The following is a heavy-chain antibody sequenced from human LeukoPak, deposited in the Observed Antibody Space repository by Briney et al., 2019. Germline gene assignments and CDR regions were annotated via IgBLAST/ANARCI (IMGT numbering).Heavy chain of an antibody. CDR2: ISGSGGSI. V-gene: IGHV3-23*01. CDR3: TTDLGGLRLGELAY. CDR1: GFTFNSYA. Sequence: GGSLRLSCAASGFTFNSYAMSWVRQAPGKGLQWVSGISGSGGSIHYADSAKGRLTISRDNSKNTLYLQMNSLKTEDTAVYYCTTDLGGLRLGELAYWGQGTLVTVSS. D-gene: IGHD3-16*01. J-gene: IGHJ4*02.